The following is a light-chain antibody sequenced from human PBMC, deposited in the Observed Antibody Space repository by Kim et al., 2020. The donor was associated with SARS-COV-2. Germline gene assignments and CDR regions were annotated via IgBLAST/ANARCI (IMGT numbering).Light chain of an antibody. CDR3: QQYNNWPLT. V-gene: IGKV3-15*01. CDR2: GAS. Sequence: SPGKRATLSCRASQSVSSSYLAWYQQKPGQAPRLLIYGASTRATGIPARFSASGSGTEFTLTISSLQSEDFAVYYCQQYNNWPLTFGGGTKVDIK. CDR1: QSVSSSY. J-gene: IGKJ4*01.